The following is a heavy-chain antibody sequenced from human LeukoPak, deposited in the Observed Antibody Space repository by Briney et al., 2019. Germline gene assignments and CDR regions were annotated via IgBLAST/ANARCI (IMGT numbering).Heavy chain of an antibody. Sequence: GGSLRLSCAASGFTFSSYAMSGVREAPGKGLEWDSAISGSGGSTYYADSVKGRFTISRDNSKNTLYLQMNSLRAEDTAVYYCAKDPYSSSWTHYFDYWGQGTLVTVSS. CDR3: AKDPYSSSWTHYFDY. V-gene: IGHV3-23*01. CDR2: ISGSGGST. CDR1: GFTFSSYA. D-gene: IGHD6-13*01. J-gene: IGHJ4*02.